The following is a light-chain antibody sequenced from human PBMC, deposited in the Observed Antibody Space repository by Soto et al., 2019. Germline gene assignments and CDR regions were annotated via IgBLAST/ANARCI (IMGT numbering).Light chain of an antibody. J-gene: IGKJ5*01. CDR1: QSVSSD. V-gene: IGKV3D-15*01. Sequence: EIVMTQSPATLSVSPGERATLSCRASQSVSSDLAWYQQKPGQPPRLLIYGASSRATGIPDRFSGSGSGTEFTLTISSLQSEDFAVYYCQQYHNWPITFGQGTRLEIK. CDR3: QQYHNWPIT. CDR2: GAS.